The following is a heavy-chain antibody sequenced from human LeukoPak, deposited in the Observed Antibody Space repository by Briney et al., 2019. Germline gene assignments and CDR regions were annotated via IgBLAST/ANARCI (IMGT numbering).Heavy chain of an antibody. J-gene: IGHJ4*02. CDR1: GASITTYY. CDR3: ARAPITIFGVVIDYYFDY. V-gene: IGHV4-59*01. Sequence: SETLSLTCTVSGASITTYYWSWIRQPPGKGLEWIGFIFYSGSTNYNPSLKSRVTISLNTSKTQFSLKLSSVTAADTAVYYCARAPITIFGVVIDYYFDYWGQGTLVTVSS. CDR2: IFYSGST. D-gene: IGHD3-3*01.